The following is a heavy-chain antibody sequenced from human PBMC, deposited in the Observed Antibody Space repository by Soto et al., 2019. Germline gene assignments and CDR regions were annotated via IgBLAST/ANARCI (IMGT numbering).Heavy chain of an antibody. Sequence: EVQLVESGGGVVQPGGSLRLSCTASGFAFSSYSLNWVRQAPGKGLEWVSYMSSSGTILYYADSVKGRFTMSRDNAKNSVFLQMNSLRAEDTAVYYCARVPAVQGIVVVVTTSYYYYYMDVWGKGTTVTVSS. J-gene: IGHJ6*03. D-gene: IGHD2-15*01. CDR2: MSSSGTIL. CDR1: GFAFSSYS. V-gene: IGHV3-48*01. CDR3: ARVPAVQGIVVVVTTSYYYYYMDV.